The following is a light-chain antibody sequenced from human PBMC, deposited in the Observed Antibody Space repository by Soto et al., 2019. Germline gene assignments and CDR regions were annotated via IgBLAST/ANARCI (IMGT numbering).Light chain of an antibody. CDR2: GNS. CDR3: QSYDSSLDVV. Sequence: QSVLTQPPSVSGAPGQRVTNSSTGSSPNIGAGYDVHWYQQLPGTAPKLLIYGNSNRPSGVPDRFSGSKSGTSASLAITGLQAEDEADYYCQSYDSSLDVVFGGGTQLTVL. V-gene: IGLV1-40*01. J-gene: IGLJ2*01. CDR1: SPNIGAGYD.